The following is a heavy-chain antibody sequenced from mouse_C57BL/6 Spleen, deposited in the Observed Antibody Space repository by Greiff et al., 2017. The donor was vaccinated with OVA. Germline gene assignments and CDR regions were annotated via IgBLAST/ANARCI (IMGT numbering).Heavy chain of an antibody. CDR3: ARASYYYGSSQGFDY. CDR2: IYPGSGNT. V-gene: IGHV1-76*01. CDR1: GYTFTDYY. Sequence: VKLQESGAELVRPGASVKLSCKASGYTFTDYYINWVKQRPGQGLEWIARIYPGSGNTYYNEKFKGKATLTAEKSSSTAYMQLSSLTSEDSAVYFCARASYYYGSSQGFDYWGQGTTLTVSS. D-gene: IGHD1-1*01. J-gene: IGHJ2*01.